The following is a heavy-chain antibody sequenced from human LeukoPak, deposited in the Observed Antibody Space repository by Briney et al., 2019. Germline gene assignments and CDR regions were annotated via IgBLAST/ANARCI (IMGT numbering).Heavy chain of an antibody. CDR3: ARGLRAFDY. J-gene: IGHJ4*02. Sequence: SETLSLTCAVYGGSFSGYYWSWIRQPPGKGLEWIGEINHSGSANYNPSLKSRVTISVDTSKNQFSLKLSSVTAADTAVYYCARGLRAFDYWGKGTFVSSSS. CDR1: GGSFSGYY. D-gene: IGHD3-16*01. CDR2: INHSGSA. V-gene: IGHV4-34*01.